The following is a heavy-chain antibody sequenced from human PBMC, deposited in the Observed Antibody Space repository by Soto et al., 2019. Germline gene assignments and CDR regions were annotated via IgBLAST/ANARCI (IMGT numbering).Heavy chain of an antibody. CDR3: ARDLVSSSWYGDWFDP. Sequence: ASVKVSCKASGYTFTSYGISWVRQAPGQGLEWMGWISAYNGNTNYAQKLQGRVTMTTDTSTSTAYMELRSLRSDDTAVYYCARDLVSSSWYGDWFDPWGQGTLVTVSS. J-gene: IGHJ5*02. D-gene: IGHD6-13*01. V-gene: IGHV1-18*01. CDR1: GYTFTSYG. CDR2: ISAYNGNT.